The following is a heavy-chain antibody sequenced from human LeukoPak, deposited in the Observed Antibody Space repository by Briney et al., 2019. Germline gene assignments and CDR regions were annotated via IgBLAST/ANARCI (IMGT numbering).Heavy chain of an antibody. CDR1: GFTFSSYA. J-gene: IGHJ4*02. V-gene: IGHV3-23*01. Sequence: PGGSLSLSCAASGFTFSSYAMSWVRQAPGKGLEWVSAISGSGGSTYYADSVKGRFTISRDNSKNTLYLQMNSLRAEDTAVYYCAKDYYYDSSGYSPFDYWGQGTLVTVSS. D-gene: IGHD3-22*01. CDR2: ISGSGGST. CDR3: AKDYYYDSSGYSPFDY.